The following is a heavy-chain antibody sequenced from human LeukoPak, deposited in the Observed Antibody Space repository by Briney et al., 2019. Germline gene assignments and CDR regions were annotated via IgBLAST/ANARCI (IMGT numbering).Heavy chain of an antibody. CDR2: ISSSSSTI. Sequence: GGSLRLSCAASGFTFSSYSMNGVRQAPGKGLEGGSYISSSSSTIYYADSVKGRFTISRDNAKKSLYLQMNSLRAEDTAVYYCARGAWRGYDFWSGQIDYWGQGTLVTVSS. CDR3: ARGAWRGYDFWSGQIDY. V-gene: IGHV3-48*01. D-gene: IGHD3-3*01. CDR1: GFTFSSYS. J-gene: IGHJ4*02.